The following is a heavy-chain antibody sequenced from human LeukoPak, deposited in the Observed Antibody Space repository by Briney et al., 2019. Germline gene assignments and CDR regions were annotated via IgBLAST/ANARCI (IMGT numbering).Heavy chain of an antibody. CDR2: IYHSGST. D-gene: IGHD6-19*01. CDR3: ARRGSGWEAYYFDY. Sequence: SETLSLTCAVSGYSISSGYYWGWIRQPPGKGLEWIGSIYHSGSTYYNPSLKSRVTISVDTSKNQFSLKLSSVTAADTAVYYCARRGSGWEAYYFDYWGQGTLVTVSS. J-gene: IGHJ4*02. CDR1: GYSISSGYY. V-gene: IGHV4-38-2*01.